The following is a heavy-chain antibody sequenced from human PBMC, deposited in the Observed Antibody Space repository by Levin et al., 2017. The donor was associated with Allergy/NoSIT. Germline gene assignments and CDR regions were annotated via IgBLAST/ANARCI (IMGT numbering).Heavy chain of an antibody. J-gene: IGHJ4*02. CDR1: RYSFINYY. V-gene: IGHV1-46*01. Sequence: GESLKISCKASRYSFINYYMHWVRQAPGQGLEWLGIINPSVAGTSYAQKFKGRVTMTWDTSTSTVYMELSSLTSEDTAVYYCARGYYDRRGSGFDFWGQGTLVTVSS. CDR3: ARGYYDRRGSGFDF. D-gene: IGHD3-22*01. CDR2: INPSVAGT.